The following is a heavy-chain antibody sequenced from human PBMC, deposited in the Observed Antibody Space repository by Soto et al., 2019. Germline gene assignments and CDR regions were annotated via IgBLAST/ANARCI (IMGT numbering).Heavy chain of an antibody. J-gene: IGHJ4*02. Sequence: ASVKVYCKASGYTFTSYYMHWERQAPGQGLEWMGIINPSGGSTSYAKKFQGRVTMTSDTSTSTVYMKMSMLRSEHTVVYYCARSDYDIFTDYWAFDYWGQGTLVTVSS. CDR1: GYTFTSYY. V-gene: IGHV1-46*01. CDR2: INPSGGST. CDR3: ARSDYDIFTDYWAFDY. D-gene: IGHD3-9*01.